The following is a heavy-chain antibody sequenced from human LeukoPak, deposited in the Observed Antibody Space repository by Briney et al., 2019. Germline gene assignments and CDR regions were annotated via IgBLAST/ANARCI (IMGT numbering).Heavy chain of an antibody. CDR3: ARAPSGLLWFGELCPNYYYGMDV. D-gene: IGHD3-10*01. V-gene: IGHV4-34*01. CDR2: INHSGST. Sequence: SETLSLTCAVYGGPFSGYYWSWIRQPPGKGLEWIGEINHSGSTNYNPSLKSRVTISVDTSKNQFSLKMSYVTAVETAVYYCARAPSGLLWFGELCPNYYYGMDVWGKGTKVTVSS. J-gene: IGHJ6*04. CDR1: GGPFSGYY.